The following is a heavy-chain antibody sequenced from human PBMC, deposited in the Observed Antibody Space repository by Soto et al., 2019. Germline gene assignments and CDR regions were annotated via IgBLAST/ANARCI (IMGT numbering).Heavy chain of an antibody. J-gene: IGHJ4*02. CDR1: GFTFSSRV. Sequence: GGSLRLSCAASGFTFSSRVMNWVRQAPGKGLEWVSSITSGSRSIYYADSVKGRFTISRDNAKNSLFLQMNSLRAEDTAVYYCVGGMGTITDKFDYWGQGT. V-gene: IGHV3-21*06. CDR2: ITSGSRSI. D-gene: IGHD5-12*01. CDR3: VGGMGTITDKFDY.